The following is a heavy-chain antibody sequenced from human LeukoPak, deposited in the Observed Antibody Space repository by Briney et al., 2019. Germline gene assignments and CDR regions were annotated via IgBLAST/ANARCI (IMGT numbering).Heavy chain of an antibody. CDR1: GGTFSSYA. CDR3: ARGVTMVRGALSYYYYMDV. Sequence: ASVKVSCKASGGTFSSYAISWVRQAPGQGLEWMGGIIPIFGTANYAQKFQGRVTITTDESTSTAYMELSSLRSEDTAVYYCARGVTMVRGALSYYYYMDVWGTGTTVAVSS. V-gene: IGHV1-69*05. D-gene: IGHD3-10*01. J-gene: IGHJ6*03. CDR2: IIPIFGTA.